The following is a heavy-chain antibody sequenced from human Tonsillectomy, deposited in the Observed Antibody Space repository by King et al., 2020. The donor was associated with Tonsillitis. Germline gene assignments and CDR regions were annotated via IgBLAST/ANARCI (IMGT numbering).Heavy chain of an antibody. CDR1: GFTFSSYG. D-gene: IGHD3-22*01. CDR2: ISYDGSNK. CDR3: AKDLANCYASSVYYFEAADY. V-gene: IGHV3-30*18. J-gene: IGHJ4*02. Sequence: VQLVESGGGVVQPGRSLRLSCAASGFTFSSYGMHWVRPAPGKGLEWVAVISYDGSNKFYEDSVKGRFTISRDNSKNTRYLQINSLRAEDTAVYYCAKDLANCYASSVYYFEAADYWGQGTLVTVSS.